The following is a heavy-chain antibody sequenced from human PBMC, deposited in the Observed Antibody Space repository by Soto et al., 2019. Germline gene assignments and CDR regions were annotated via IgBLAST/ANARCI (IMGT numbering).Heavy chain of an antibody. CDR1: GGTFSSYA. D-gene: IGHD3-10*01. CDR3: ASSKFDYGSGSYDWFDP. CDR2: IIPIFGTA. V-gene: IGHV1-69*13. J-gene: IGHJ5*02. Sequence: GASVKVSCKASGGTFSSYAISWVRQAPGQGLEWMGGIIPIFGTANYAQKFQGRVTITADESTSTAYMELSSLRSEDTAVYYCASSKFDYGSGSYDWFDPWGQGTLVTAPQ.